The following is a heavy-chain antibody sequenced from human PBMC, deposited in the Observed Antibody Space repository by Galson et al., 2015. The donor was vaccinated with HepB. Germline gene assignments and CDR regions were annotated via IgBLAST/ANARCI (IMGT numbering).Heavy chain of an antibody. D-gene: IGHD2-2*01. V-gene: IGHV3-48*01. J-gene: IGHJ4*02. CDR1: GFRFYSYS. CDR3: ARASDLDY. CDR2: ISSSSSII. Sequence: SLRLSCAASGFRFYSYSMNWVRQTPGKGLEWVSYISSSSSIIKYADSVKDRFTISRDNAKNSPYLQMNSLRAEDTAVYYCARASDLDYWGQGTLVTVSS.